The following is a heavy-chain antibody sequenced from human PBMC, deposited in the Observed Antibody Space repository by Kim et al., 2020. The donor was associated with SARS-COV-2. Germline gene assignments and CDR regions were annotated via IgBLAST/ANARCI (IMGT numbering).Heavy chain of an antibody. D-gene: IGHD6-13*01. Sequence: GGSLRLSCAASGFTFSSYGMHWVRQAPGKGLEWVAVISYDGSNKYYADSVKGRFTISRDNSKNTLYLQMNSLRAEDTAVYYCAKDEGYSSSWYVFDYWGQGTLVTVSS. J-gene: IGHJ4*02. V-gene: IGHV3-30*18. CDR1: GFTFSSYG. CDR3: AKDEGYSSSWYVFDY. CDR2: ISYDGSNK.